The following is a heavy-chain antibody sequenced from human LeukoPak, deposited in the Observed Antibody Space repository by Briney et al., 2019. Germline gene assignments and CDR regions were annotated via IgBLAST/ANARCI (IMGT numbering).Heavy chain of an antibody. CDR3: ARALVIYYFDSSTPLDY. J-gene: IGHJ4*02. V-gene: IGHV4-34*01. CDR1: GGSFSGYY. Sequence: SETLSLTCAVYGGSFSGYYWSWIRQPPGKGLEWIGEINHSGSTNYNPSLKSRVTISVDTSKNQFSLKLSSVTAADTAVYYCARALVIYYFDSSTPLDYWGQGTLVTVSS. D-gene: IGHD3-22*01. CDR2: INHSGST.